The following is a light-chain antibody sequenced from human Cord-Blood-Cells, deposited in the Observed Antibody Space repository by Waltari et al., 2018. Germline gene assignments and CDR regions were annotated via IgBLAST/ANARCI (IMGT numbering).Light chain of an antibody. Sequence: QSALTQPASVSGSPGQSITISCTGTSSDVGGYNLVSWYQQHPGKAPKLMIYEDSKRPSGVSNRFSGSKSGNTASLTISGLQAEDEADYYCCSYAGSSTLVFGGGTKLTVL. J-gene: IGLJ3*02. V-gene: IGLV2-23*01. CDR3: CSYAGSSTLV. CDR1: SSDVGGYNL. CDR2: EDS.